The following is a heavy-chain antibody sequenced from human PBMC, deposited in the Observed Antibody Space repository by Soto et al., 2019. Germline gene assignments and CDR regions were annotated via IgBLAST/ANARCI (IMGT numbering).Heavy chain of an antibody. V-gene: IGHV3-23*01. CDR2: ISGSDGST. CDR3: VKDWTGDTCPCMDV. D-gene: IGHD2-8*02. Sequence: EVQLLESGGGLVQPGGSLRLSCAASGFTFNNYAMTWVRQARGKGLEWVSTISGSDGSTYYADSVKGRLTISRDNSKNALYLQMSSLRAEDTALYYCVKDWTGDTCPCMDVWGQGTTVTVSS. J-gene: IGHJ6*01. CDR1: GFTFNNYA.